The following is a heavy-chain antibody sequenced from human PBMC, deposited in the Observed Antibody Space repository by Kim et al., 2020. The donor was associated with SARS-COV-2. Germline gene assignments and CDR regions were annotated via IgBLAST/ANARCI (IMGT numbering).Heavy chain of an antibody. CDR3: AKARAPGYGLRSGWPGYFDY. J-gene: IGHJ4*02. CDR1: GFTFSSYA. D-gene: IGHD6-19*01. V-gene: IGHV3-23*01. Sequence: GGSLRLSCAASGFTFSSYAMSWVRQAPGQGLEWVSAISGSGGSTYYADSVKGRFTISRDNSKNTLYLQQNSLRAEDTAVYYCAKARAPGYGLRSGWPGYFDYWGQGTLVTVSS. CDR2: ISGSGGST.